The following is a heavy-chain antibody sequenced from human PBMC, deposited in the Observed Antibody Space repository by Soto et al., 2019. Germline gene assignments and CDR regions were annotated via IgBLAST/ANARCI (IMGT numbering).Heavy chain of an antibody. J-gene: IGHJ4*02. CDR2: LSGSGGTT. D-gene: IGHD6-13*01. V-gene: IGHV3-23*01. Sequence: EVQLLESGGVLVQPGGSLRLSCAASGFTFTSYAMSWVRQAPGKGLEWVSGLSGSGGTTYYADSVKGRFTISRDNSKNTLYLQRNSLRAEDTAVYYCAKDLAAAGTISRYFAYWGQGTLVTVSS. CDR3: AKDLAAAGTISRYFAY. CDR1: GFTFTSYA.